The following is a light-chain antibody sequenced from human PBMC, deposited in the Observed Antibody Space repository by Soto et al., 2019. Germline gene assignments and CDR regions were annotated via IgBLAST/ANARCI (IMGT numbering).Light chain of an antibody. V-gene: IGLV1-47*01. CDR3: AAWDDSLRAVV. CDR2: RND. CDR1: SSNIGSNY. J-gene: IGLJ2*01. Sequence: QSVLTQPPSASGTPGQRVTISCSGSSSNIGSNYVYWYQQLPGSAPKLLIYRNDQRPSGVPDRFSGSKSGTSASLAISGLRSEDEADYYCAAWDDSLRAVVLGGGTKLTVL.